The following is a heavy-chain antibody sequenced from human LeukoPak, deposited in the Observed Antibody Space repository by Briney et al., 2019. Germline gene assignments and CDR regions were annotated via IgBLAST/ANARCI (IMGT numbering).Heavy chain of an antibody. CDR2: IYPGDSDT. CDR3: ARPGTTGATI. Sequence: GESLQISCKGFGYSFTSNWIGWVRQLPGKGLEWMGIIYPGDSDTRYSPSFEGQVTISADRSISTAYLQWSSLKASDTAVYYCARPGTTGATIWGQGTLVTVSS. D-gene: IGHD1-1*01. V-gene: IGHV5-51*01. J-gene: IGHJ4*02. CDR1: GYSFTSNW.